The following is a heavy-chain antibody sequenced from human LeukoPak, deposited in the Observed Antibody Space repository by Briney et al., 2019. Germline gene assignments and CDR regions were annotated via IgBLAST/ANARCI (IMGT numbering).Heavy chain of an antibody. Sequence: GASVKVSCKASGYTFTGYYMHWVRQAPGQGLEWMGWINPNSGGTNYAQKFQGGVTMTRDTSISTAYMELSRLRSDDTAVYYCARESILIGNSFFDYWGQGTLVTVSS. CDR2: INPNSGGT. V-gene: IGHV1-2*02. D-gene: IGHD4-23*01. J-gene: IGHJ4*02. CDR3: ARESILIGNSFFDY. CDR1: GYTFTGYY.